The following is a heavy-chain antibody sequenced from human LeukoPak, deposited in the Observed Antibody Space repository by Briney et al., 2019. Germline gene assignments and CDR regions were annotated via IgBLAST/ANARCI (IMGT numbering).Heavy chain of an antibody. J-gene: IGHJ4*02. V-gene: IGHV4-31*03. D-gene: IGHD3-22*01. CDR2: IYYSGST. CDR1: GGSISSGDYY. Sequence: KPSETLSLTCTVSGGSISSGDYYWSWIRQHPGKGLEWIGFIYYSGSTYYNPSLKSRITISVDTSKNQFSLKLSSVTAADTAVYYCARDTGYYYDSSGSYYFDYWGQGALVTVSS. CDR3: ARDTGYYYDSSGSYYFDY.